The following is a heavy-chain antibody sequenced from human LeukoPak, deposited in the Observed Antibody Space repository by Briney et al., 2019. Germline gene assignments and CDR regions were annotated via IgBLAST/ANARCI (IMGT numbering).Heavy chain of an antibody. D-gene: IGHD2-2*01. J-gene: IGHJ6*02. CDR1: GGSISSSSYY. Sequence: PSETLSLTCTVSGGSISSSSYYWGWIRQPPGKGLEWIGSIYYSGSTYYNPSLKSRVTISVDTSKNQFSLKLSSVTAADTAVYYCAALGYCSSTSCSSSFYYYYYGMDVWGQGTTVTVSS. V-gene: IGHV4-39*01. CDR2: IYYSGST. CDR3: AALGYCSSTSCSSSFYYYYYGMDV.